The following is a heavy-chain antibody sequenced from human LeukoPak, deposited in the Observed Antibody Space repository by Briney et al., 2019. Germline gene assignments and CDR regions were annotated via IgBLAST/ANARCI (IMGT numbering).Heavy chain of an antibody. Sequence: GGSLRLSCAASGFTFSSYSMNWVRQAPGKGLEWVSSISSSSSYIYCADSVKGRFTISRDNAKNSLYLQMNSLRAEDTAVYYCARGPKGFFDYWGQGTLVTVSS. CDR2: ISSSSSYI. J-gene: IGHJ4*02. CDR3: ARGPKGFFDY. V-gene: IGHV3-21*01. CDR1: GFTFSSYS.